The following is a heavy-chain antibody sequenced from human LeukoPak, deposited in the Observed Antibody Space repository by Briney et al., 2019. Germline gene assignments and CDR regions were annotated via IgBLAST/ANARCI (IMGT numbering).Heavy chain of an antibody. V-gene: IGHV4-34*01. Sequence: SETLSLTCAVYGGSLSGYYWSWIRQPPGKGLEWIGEINHSGSTNYNPSLKSRVTISVDTSKDQFSLKLSSVTAADTAVNYCARGLGSGSYLHYYYYMDVWGKGTTVTVS. J-gene: IGHJ6*03. CDR1: GGSLSGYY. D-gene: IGHD3-10*01. CDR2: INHSGST. CDR3: ARGLGSGSYLHYYYYMDV.